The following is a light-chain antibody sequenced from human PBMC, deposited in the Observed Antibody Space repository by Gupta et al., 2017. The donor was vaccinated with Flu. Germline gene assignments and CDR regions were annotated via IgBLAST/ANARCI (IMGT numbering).Light chain of an antibody. J-gene: IGKJ1*01. CDR2: KAS. CDR3: QQDSSYWA. Sequence: DIQMTHSPSTMSAFIGDRVTIPCRASQSINTWLAWYQQKPGNVTKLLFYKASMGESGVRSMFSGSVAIKEFTRTSSGLQHDDFAYYYGQQDSSYWAFGQGTKVDIK. CDR1: QSINTW. V-gene: IGKV1-5*03.